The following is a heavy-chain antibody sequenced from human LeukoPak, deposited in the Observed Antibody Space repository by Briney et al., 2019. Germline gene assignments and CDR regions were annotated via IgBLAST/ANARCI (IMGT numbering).Heavy chain of an antibody. V-gene: IGHV1-2*02. CDR2: INPKTNGT. CDR3: ARSKRRGDLLDY. CDR1: GYTLADYY. D-gene: IGHD2-21*02. J-gene: IGHJ4*02. Sequence: ASVKVSCKASGYTLADYYVHWVRQALGQGLEWMGWINPKTNGTNFALKFLGRVTMTRDTSISTAYMELTSLRSDDTALYYCARSKRRGDLLDYWGQGILVTVPS.